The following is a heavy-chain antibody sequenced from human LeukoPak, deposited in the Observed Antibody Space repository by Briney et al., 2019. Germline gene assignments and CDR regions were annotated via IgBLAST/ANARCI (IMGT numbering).Heavy chain of an antibody. Sequence: ASMKVSCKASGCTFTRYGISWMRQAPGQGLEWMGWISTYNGKTSYAQRFQGRVTMTTDTSTSTAYMELRSLRSDDTAVYYCAARSGELPYYFDYWGQGTLVTVSS. CDR3: AARSGELPYYFDY. V-gene: IGHV1-18*01. J-gene: IGHJ4*02. D-gene: IGHD3-10*01. CDR2: ISTYNGKT. CDR1: GCTFTRYG.